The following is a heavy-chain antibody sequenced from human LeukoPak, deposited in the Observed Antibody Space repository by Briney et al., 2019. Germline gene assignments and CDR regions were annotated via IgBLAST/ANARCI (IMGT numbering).Heavy chain of an antibody. D-gene: IGHD3-22*01. J-gene: IGHJ4*02. CDR3: AKDRSNSGYYPGDY. CDR2: ISWNSGSI. CDR1: GFTFDDYA. Sequence: PGRSLRLSCAASGFTFDDYAMHWVRQAPGKGLEWVSGISWNSGSIGYADSVKGRFTISRDNAKNSLYLQMNSLRAEDTALYYCAKDRSNSGYYPGDYWGQGTLVTVSS. V-gene: IGHV3-9*01.